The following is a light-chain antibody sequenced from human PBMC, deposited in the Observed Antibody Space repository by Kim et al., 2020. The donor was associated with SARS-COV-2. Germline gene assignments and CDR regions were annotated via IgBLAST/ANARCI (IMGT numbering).Light chain of an antibody. Sequence: GQSVTIACTGTSSDVGLCNLVSCDQQHPGKAPNLMIYEVNKRPSGVPDRFSGSKSGNTASLTVSGLQAEDEADYYCTSYAGSNKGVFGGGTTLTVL. CDR2: EVN. J-gene: IGLJ3*02. CDR1: SSDVGLCNL. CDR3: TSYAGSNKGV. V-gene: IGLV2-8*01.